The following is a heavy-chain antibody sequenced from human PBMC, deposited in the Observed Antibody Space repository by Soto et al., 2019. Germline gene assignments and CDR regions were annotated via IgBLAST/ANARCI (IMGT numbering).Heavy chain of an antibody. D-gene: IGHD2-2*01. J-gene: IGHJ6*02. V-gene: IGHV4-61*01. Sequence: SETLSLTCTVSGGSVSSGSYYWSWIRQPPGKGLEWIGYIYYSGSTNYNPNSGSTTYAQKFQGRVTMTRDTSTSTVYMELTSLTSGDTAVYYCARAGIAYCSSTTCYLYYYVMDVWGQGTTVTVSS. CDR2: IYYSGST. CDR1: GGSVSSGSYY. CDR3: ARAGIAYCSSTTCYLYYYVMDV.